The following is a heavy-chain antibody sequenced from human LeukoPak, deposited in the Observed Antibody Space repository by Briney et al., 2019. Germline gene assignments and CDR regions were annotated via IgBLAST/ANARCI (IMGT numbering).Heavy chain of an antibody. CDR3: ARDGGITGTSPGLH. CDR1: GYTFTSYD. D-gene: IGHD1-20*01. J-gene: IGHJ4*02. CDR2: MNPNSGNT. V-gene: IGHV1-8*03. Sequence: ASVKVSCKASGYTFTSYDINWVRQATGQGLEWMGWMNPNSGNTGYAQKFQGRVTITRNTSISTAYMELSSLRSDDTAVYYCARDGGITGTSPGLHWGQGTLVTVSS.